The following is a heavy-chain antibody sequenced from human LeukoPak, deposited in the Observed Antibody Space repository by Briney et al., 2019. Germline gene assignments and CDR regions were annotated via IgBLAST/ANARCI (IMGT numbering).Heavy chain of an antibody. CDR1: GGSISSSNW. J-gene: IGHJ4*02. D-gene: IGHD3-22*01. CDR2: IYHSGST. V-gene: IGHV4-4*02. CDR3: ASYYYDSSGYGSYFDY. Sequence: SGTLSLTCAVSGGSISSSNWWSWVRQPPGKGLEWIGEIYHSGSTNYNPSLKSRVTISVDKSKNQFSLKLSSVTAADTAVYYCASYYYDSSGYGSYFDYWGQGTLVTVSS.